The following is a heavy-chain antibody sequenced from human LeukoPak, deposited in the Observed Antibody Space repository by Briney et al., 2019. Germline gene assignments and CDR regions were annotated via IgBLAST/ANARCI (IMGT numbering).Heavy chain of an antibody. CDR3: AKDHRNYDILTGYPGPGY. Sequence: GGSLRLSCAASGFTFSSYAMSWVRQAPGKGLEWVSAISGSGGSTYYADSVKGRFTISRDNSKNTLYLQMNSLRAEDTAVYYCAKDHRNYDILTGYPGPGYWGQGILVTVSS. CDR1: GFTFSSYA. J-gene: IGHJ4*02. V-gene: IGHV3-23*01. CDR2: ISGSGGST. D-gene: IGHD3-9*01.